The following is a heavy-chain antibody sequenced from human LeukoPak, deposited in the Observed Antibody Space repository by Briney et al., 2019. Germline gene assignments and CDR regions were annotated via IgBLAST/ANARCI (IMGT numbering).Heavy chain of an antibody. CDR2: IDPSDSYT. J-gene: IGHJ6*02. D-gene: IGHD4-11*01. CDR3: ARHYSNDAMDV. V-gene: IGHV5-10-1*01. CDR1: GDSFTSHW. Sequence: GESLKISCKVSGDSFTSHWVSWVRQMPGKGLEWMGRIDPSDSYTNYSPSFQGHVTISDDKSISTAYLQWSSLKASDTAMYYCARHYSNDAMDVWGQGTTVTVSS.